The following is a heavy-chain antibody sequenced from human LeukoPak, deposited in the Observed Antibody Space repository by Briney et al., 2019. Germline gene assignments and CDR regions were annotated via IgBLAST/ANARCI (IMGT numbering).Heavy chain of an antibody. J-gene: IGHJ4*02. CDR1: GFTVSSNY. V-gene: IGHV3-53*04. Sequence: HPGGSLRLSCAASGFTVSSNYMSWVRQAPGKGPEWVSVIYSGGSTYYADSVKGRFTLSRHNSKNTLYLQMNSLRAEDTAVYYCARVGGYGDYSFSYWGQGTLVTVSS. CDR2: IYSGGST. CDR3: ARVGGYGDYSFSY. D-gene: IGHD4-17*01.